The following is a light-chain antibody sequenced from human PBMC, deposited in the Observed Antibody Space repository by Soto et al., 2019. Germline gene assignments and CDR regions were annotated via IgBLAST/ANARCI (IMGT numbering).Light chain of an antibody. CDR2: TTN. V-gene: IGLV1-44*01. J-gene: IGLJ1*01. Sequence: QSVLTQPPSASGTPGQRATISCCGSNSNIGSDIVNCYQLLPGAAPEVLINTTNQRPSGVPERFSGSKSGTSASLTISGLQAEDEANSSCATWDGGLRCLFVLGNGTKVTVL. CDR3: ATWDGGLRCLFV. CDR1: NSNIGSDI.